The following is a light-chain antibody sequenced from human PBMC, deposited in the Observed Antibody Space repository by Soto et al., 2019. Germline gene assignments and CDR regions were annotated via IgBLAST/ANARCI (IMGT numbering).Light chain of an antibody. CDR2: EVS. V-gene: IGLV2-14*01. J-gene: IGLJ1*01. CDR3: SSYTSSYIYV. Sequence: QSVLTQPPSVSGAPGQRVTISCTGSSSDVGGYNYVSWYQQYPGKAPSLMIYEVSNRPSGVSDRFSGSKSGNTASLTISGLQAEDEADYYCSSYTSSYIYVFGTGTKVTVL. CDR1: SSDVGGYNY.